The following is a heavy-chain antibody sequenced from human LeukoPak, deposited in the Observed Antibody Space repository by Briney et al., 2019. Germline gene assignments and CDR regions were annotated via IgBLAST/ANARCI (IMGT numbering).Heavy chain of an antibody. CDR3: ARATPPSYYDSSGPDY. CDR1: GGSISSSSYY. CDR2: IYYSGST. V-gene: IGHV4-39*07. D-gene: IGHD3-22*01. J-gene: IGHJ4*02. Sequence: SETLSLTCTVSGGSISSSSYYWGWIRQPPGKGLEWIGSIYYSGSTYYNPSLKSRVTISVDTSKNQFSLKLSSVTAADTAAYYCARATPPSYYDSSGPDYWGQGTLVTVSS.